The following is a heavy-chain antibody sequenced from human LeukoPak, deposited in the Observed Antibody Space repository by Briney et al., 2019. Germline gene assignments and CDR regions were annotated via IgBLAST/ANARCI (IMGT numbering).Heavy chain of an antibody. J-gene: IGHJ4*02. Sequence: ASVKVSCKASGYTFTSYGVSWVRQAPGQGLEWMGWISVYNGNTNYAQKFQDRVTMTTDTSTSTAYMELRSLRSDDTAVYYRARSYYYDSWGQGTLVTVSS. CDR1: GYTFTSYG. CDR2: ISVYNGNT. V-gene: IGHV1-18*01. CDR3: ARSYYYDS.